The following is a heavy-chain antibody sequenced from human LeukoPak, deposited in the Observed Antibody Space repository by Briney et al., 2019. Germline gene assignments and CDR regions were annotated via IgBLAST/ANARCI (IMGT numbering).Heavy chain of an antibody. CDR1: GGSISSSSYY. J-gene: IGHJ2*01. Sequence: KASETLSLTCTVSGGSISSSSYYWGWIRQPPGKGLEWIGSIYYSGSTYYNPSLKSRVTISVDTSKNQFSLKLSSVTAADTAVYHCARGGEEDGYNLPNWYFDLWGRGTLVTVSS. CDR2: IYYSGST. D-gene: IGHD5-24*01. V-gene: IGHV4-39*07. CDR3: ARGGEEDGYNLPNWYFDL.